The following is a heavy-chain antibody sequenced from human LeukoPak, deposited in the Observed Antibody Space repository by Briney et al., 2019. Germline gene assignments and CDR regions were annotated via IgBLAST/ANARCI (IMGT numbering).Heavy chain of an antibody. D-gene: IGHD6-13*01. J-gene: IGHJ4*02. CDR2: ISSSSSYI. Sequence: GGSLRLSCAASRFTFSSYSMNWVRQAPGKGLEWVSSISSSSSYIYYADSVKGRFTLSRDNAKNSLYLQMNSLRAEDTAVYYCARDSRSSSWEFDYWGQGTLVTVSS. V-gene: IGHV3-21*01. CDR1: RFTFSSYS. CDR3: ARDSRSSSWEFDY.